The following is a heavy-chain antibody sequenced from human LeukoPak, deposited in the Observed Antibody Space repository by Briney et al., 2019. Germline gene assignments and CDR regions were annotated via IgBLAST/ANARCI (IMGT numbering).Heavy chain of an antibody. V-gene: IGHV1-8*01. CDR1: GYTFTSYD. Sequence: ASVKVSCKASGYTFTSYDINWVRQATGQGLEWMGWMNPNSGNTGYAQKFQGRVTMTRNTSISTAYMELSSLRSEDTAVYYCARGPDYYDSSGYNAFDILGQGTMVTVSS. CDR2: MNPNSGNT. CDR3: ARGPDYYDSSGYNAFDI. J-gene: IGHJ3*02. D-gene: IGHD3-22*01.